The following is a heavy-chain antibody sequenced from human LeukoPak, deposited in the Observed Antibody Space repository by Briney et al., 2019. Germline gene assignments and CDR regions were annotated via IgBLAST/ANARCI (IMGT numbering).Heavy chain of an antibody. V-gene: IGHV3-43D*03. D-gene: IGHD3-22*01. J-gene: IGHJ4*02. Sequence: PGGSLRLSCAASGFTFDDYAMHWVRQAPGKGLEWASLISWDGGSTYYADSVKGRFTISRDNSKNSLYLQMNSLRAEDTALYYCAKAHAYDSSGCLDYWGQGTLVTVSS. CDR1: GFTFDDYA. CDR3: AKAHAYDSSGCLDY. CDR2: ISWDGGST.